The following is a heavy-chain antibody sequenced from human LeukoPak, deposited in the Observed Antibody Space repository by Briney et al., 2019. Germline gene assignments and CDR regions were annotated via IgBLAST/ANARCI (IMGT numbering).Heavy chain of an antibody. CDR1: GGTFSSYA. J-gene: IGHJ4*02. Sequence: ASVKVSCKASGGTFSSYAISWVRQAPGQGLEWMGRIIPILGIANYAQKFQGRVTITADKSTSTAYMELSSLRSEDTAVYYCARGCCSGGSCYYFDYWGQGTLVTVSS. V-gene: IGHV1-69*04. D-gene: IGHD2-15*01. CDR2: IIPILGIA. CDR3: ARGCCSGGSCYYFDY.